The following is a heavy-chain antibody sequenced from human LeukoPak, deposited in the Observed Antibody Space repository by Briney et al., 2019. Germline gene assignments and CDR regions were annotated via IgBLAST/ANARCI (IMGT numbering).Heavy chain of an antibody. CDR1: GYTFTGYY. V-gene: IGHV1-2*02. CDR2: INPSSGGT. J-gene: IGHJ4*02. D-gene: IGHD2-2*02. Sequence: ASVKVSCKASGYTFTGYYMHWVRQAPGQGLEWMGWINPSSGGTNCAQKFQGRVTMTRDTSISTAYMELSRLRSDDTAVYYCASTFGYCSSTSCYTGGYYFDYWGQGTLVTVSS. CDR3: ASTFGYCSSTSCYTGGYYFDY.